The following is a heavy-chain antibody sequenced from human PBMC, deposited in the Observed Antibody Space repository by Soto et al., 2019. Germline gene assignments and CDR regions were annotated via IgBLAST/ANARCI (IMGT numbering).Heavy chain of an antibody. CDR2: TYYRSNWRH. Sequence: SQTLSLTCAISGDSVSSNTAAWNWIRSAPARGLEWLGRTYYRSNWRHDYAVSVKSRITVNPDTSKNHFSLQLNSVTPDDTAVYYCARGVAGSGFDLWGQGTLVTVSS. CDR1: GDSVSSNTAA. J-gene: IGHJ4*02. V-gene: IGHV6-1*01. CDR3: ARGVAGSGFDL. D-gene: IGHD6-19*01.